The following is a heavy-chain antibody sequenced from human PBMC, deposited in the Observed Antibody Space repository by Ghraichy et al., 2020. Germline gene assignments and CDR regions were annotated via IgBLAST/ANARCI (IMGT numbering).Heavy chain of an antibody. CDR3: ARDKSGSLDY. Sequence: ASVKVSCKASGYTFTDNSIHWVRQAPGQGLEWMGLINPYIGNTYHAQNFQGRATMTRDTSIITAYMELISLKFDDTAVYYCARDKSGSLDYWGQGTLVTVSS. CDR1: GYTFTDNS. CDR2: INPYIGNT. J-gene: IGHJ4*02. D-gene: IGHD1-26*01. V-gene: IGHV1-2*02.